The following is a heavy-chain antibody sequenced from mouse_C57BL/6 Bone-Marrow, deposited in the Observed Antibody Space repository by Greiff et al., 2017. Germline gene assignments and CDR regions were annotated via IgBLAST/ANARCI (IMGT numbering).Heavy chain of an antibody. Sequence: VKLQESGPGLVKPSQSLFLTCSITGFPITSGYYWIWIRQSPGKPLEWMGYITHSGETFYNPSLQSPISITRETSKNQFFLQLNSVTTEDTAMYYCARDRLLLRYRGQGTTLTVSS. D-gene: IGHD1-1*01. CDR1: GFPITSGYY. CDR2: ITHSGET. CDR3: ARDRLLLRY. J-gene: IGHJ2*01. V-gene: IGHV12-3*01.